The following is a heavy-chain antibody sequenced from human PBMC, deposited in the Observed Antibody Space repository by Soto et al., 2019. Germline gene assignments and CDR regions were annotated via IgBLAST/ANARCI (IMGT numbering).Heavy chain of an antibody. J-gene: IGHJ4*02. Sequence: QVQLQESGPGLVKPSETLSLTCTVSGGPMSSYYWCWIRQPPGKGLEWIGYIYHSGSTEYNPSLKSRVTISVDTSQNQFSLKLSSVPAADTGVYYCVGLDLNGYVFFDYWGQGTRVSVSS. D-gene: IGHD2-8*01. CDR1: GGPMSSYY. CDR3: VGLDLNGYVFFDY. V-gene: IGHV4-59*08. CDR2: IYHSGST.